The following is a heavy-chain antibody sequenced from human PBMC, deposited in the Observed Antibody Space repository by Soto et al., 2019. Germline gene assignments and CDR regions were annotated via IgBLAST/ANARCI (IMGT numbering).Heavy chain of an antibody. Sequence: QVHLQQWGAGVLKPSETLSLTCAVSGGSFSGYYWTWIRQIPGKGLEWIGEINQSANTKYNPSLMSRVTMSVDTSGNQFSLKLRSVTAADTAVYYCARPSYALNWDFHYGMQVWGQGTSVTVSS. CDR3: ARPSYALNWDFHYGMQV. CDR2: INQSANT. V-gene: IGHV4-34*01. D-gene: IGHD2-2*01. J-gene: IGHJ6*02. CDR1: GGSFSGYY.